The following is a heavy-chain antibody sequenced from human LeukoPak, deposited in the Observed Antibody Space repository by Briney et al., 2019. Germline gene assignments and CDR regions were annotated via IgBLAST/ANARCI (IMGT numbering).Heavy chain of an antibody. D-gene: IGHD1-1*01. J-gene: IGHJ4*02. CDR1: GFTFSSYA. V-gene: IGHV3-23*01. Sequence: GGSLRLSCVASGFTFSSYAVSWFRQAPGKGLEWVSTVGRSGVHTYYADSVRGRFTISKDSSKNTLQMNSLSAEDTAIYYCVKHSGGVYGNSDSWGQGILVTVSS. CDR3: VKHSGGVYGNSDS. CDR2: VGRSGVHT.